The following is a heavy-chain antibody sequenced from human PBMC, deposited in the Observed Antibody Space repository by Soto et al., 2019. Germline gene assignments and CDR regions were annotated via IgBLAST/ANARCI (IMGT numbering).Heavy chain of an antibody. CDR2: INHSGSA. CDR3: ARARADYYGSENYYKGGFYYFDH. D-gene: IGHD3-10*01. CDR1: GGSLSGNY. Sequence: QVLLQQWGAGLLKPSETLSLTCAVYGGSLSGNYWTWIRQSPGKGLEWIGNINHSGSAIYNPSLKSRVTISVGPSTNRFFLELSSVTAADTAVYYCARARADYYGSENYYKGGFYYFDHWGQGTLVTVSS. J-gene: IGHJ4*02. V-gene: IGHV4-34*01.